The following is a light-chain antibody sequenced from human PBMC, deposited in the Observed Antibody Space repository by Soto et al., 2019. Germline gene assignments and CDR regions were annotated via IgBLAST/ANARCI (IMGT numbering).Light chain of an antibody. CDR1: QSLLHTSGNNL. CDR3: MQALQSTPYT. J-gene: IGKJ2*01. V-gene: IGKV2-28*01. Sequence: EIVMTQSPLSLSVTPGEPASVSCRSSQSLLHTSGNNLLHWYVQKPGQSPQLLIHFASDRASGVPYRFSGSGSGTDFTLKISRVEAEDVGVYYCMQALQSTPYTFGQGTKLEIK. CDR2: FAS.